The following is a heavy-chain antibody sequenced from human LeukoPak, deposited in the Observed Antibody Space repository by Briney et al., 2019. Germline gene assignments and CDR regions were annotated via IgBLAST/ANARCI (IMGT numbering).Heavy chain of an antibody. CDR2: IIPIFGTA. V-gene: IGHV1-69*13. Sequence: ASVKVSCKASGGTFSSYAISWVRQAPGQGLEWMGGIIPIFGTANYAQKFQGRVTITADESTSTAYMGLSSLRSEDTAVYYCARTSREMTTSTGYFDYWGQGTLVTVFS. CDR1: GGTFSSYA. J-gene: IGHJ4*02. CDR3: ARTSREMTTSTGYFDY. D-gene: IGHD5-24*01.